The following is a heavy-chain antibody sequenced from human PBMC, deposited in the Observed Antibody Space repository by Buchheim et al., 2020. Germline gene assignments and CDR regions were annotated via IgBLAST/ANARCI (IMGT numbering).Heavy chain of an antibody. J-gene: IGHJ4*02. V-gene: IGHV3-7*01. CDR3: VRAYYYDSSGPDFDY. CDR2: IKQDGSEK. D-gene: IGHD3-22*01. Sequence: EVQLVESGGGLVQPGGSLRLSCAASGFTFSNYWMSWVRQAPGKGLEWVANIKQDGSEKYYVDSVKGRFTISRDNAKNSLYLQMNSLRDEDTAVYYCVRAYYYDSSGPDFDYWGQGTL. CDR1: GFTFSNYW.